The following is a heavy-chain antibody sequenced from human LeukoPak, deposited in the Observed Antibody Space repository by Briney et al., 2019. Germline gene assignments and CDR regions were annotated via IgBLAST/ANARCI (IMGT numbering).Heavy chain of an antibody. CDR1: GFIFSSYS. V-gene: IGHV3-53*01. D-gene: IGHD2-15*01. CDR3: ARDHVVASGAVAY. J-gene: IGHJ4*02. Sequence: PGRSLRLSCAPSGFIFSSYSMNWVRQAPGRGLEWLSVLHSGGSAIYADSVRGRFTISRDNSKNTLHLQMDSLTIEDSALYYCARDHVVASGAVAYWGQGTLVTVSS. CDR2: LHSGGSA.